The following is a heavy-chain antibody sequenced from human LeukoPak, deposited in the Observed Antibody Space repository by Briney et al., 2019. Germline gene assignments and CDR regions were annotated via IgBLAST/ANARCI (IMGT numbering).Heavy chain of an antibody. CDR3: ARQIVLMVYAMDSWFDP. CDR1: GGSISSSSYY. V-gene: IGHV4-39*07. J-gene: IGHJ5*02. D-gene: IGHD2-8*01. Sequence: SETLSLTCTVSGGSISSSSYYWGWIRQPPGKGLEWIGSIYYSGSTYHNLSLKSRVTISVDTSKNQFSLKLSSVTAADTAVYYCARQIVLMVYAMDSWFDPWGQGTLVTVSS. CDR2: IYYSGST.